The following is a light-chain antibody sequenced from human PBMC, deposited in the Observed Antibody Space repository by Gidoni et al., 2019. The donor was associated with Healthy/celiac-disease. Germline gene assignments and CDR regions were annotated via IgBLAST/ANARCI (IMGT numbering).Light chain of an antibody. CDR2: KAS. CDR1: QSISSW. Sequence: DIQMTQSPSTLSASVGDRVTITCRASQSISSWLAWYQQKPGKAPTLLFYKASSLESGVPSRFSGSGSGTEFTLTISSLQPDDFATYYCQQYNSYPWTFGQGTKVEI. J-gene: IGKJ1*01. CDR3: QQYNSYPWT. V-gene: IGKV1-5*03.